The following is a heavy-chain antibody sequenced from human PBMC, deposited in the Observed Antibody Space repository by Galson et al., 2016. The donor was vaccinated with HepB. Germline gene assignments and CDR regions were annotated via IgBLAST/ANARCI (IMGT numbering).Heavy chain of an antibody. CDR3: AGGVDSFSWYITRFDY. V-gene: IGHV1-2*02. D-gene: IGHD6-13*01. Sequence: SVKVSCKASGYTFTGYYIHWVRQAPGQGLEWMGWINPNSGGTNYAQKFQGRVTMTRDTSISTDYMELTRLRSDDTAVFYCAGGVDSFSWYITRFDYWGQGTLVTVSS. CDR1: GYTFTGYY. J-gene: IGHJ4*02. CDR2: INPNSGGT.